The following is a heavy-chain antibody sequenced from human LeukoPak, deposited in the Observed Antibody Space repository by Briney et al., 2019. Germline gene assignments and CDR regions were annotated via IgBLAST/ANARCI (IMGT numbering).Heavy chain of an antibody. CDR3: ARDGYYYVPFDY. J-gene: IGHJ4*02. D-gene: IGHD3-22*01. V-gene: IGHV4-39*07. Sequence: SETLSLTCTVSGGSISSSSYYWGWIRQPPGKGLEWIGSIYYSGSTYYNPSLKSRVTISVDTSKNQFSLKLSSVTAADTAVYYCARDGYYYVPFDYWGQGTLVTVSS. CDR2: IYYSGST. CDR1: GGSISSSSYY.